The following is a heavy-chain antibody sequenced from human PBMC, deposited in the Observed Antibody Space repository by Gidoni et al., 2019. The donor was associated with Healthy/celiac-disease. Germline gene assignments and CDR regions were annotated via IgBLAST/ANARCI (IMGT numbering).Heavy chain of an antibody. J-gene: IGHJ4*02. CDR3: ARAPNIVGAPDY. D-gene: IGHD1-26*01. CDR2: ISYDGSNK. V-gene: IGHV3-30-3*01. Sequence: QVRRVASGGGGVQLGRSLMLSWPASGFTFRSYAMHWVRQAPGKGLEWVAVISYDGSNKYYADSVKGRFTISRDNSKNTLYLQMNSLRAEDTAVYYCARAPNIVGAPDYWGQGTLVTVSS. CDR1: GFTFRSYA.